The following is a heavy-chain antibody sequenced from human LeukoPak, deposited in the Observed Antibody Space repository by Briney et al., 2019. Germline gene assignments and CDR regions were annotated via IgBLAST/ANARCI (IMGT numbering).Heavy chain of an antibody. J-gene: IGHJ6*03. D-gene: IGHD3-3*01. Sequence: SETLSLTCTVFGGSISSHYWSWIRQPPGKGLEWIGYIYYSGSANYNPSLKSRVTISVDTSKNQFSLKLSSVTAADTAVYYCARRHYDFWSGPYYYYYYMDVWGKGTTVTVSS. V-gene: IGHV4-59*11. CDR1: GGSISSHY. CDR2: IYYSGSA. CDR3: ARRHYDFWSGPYYYYYYMDV.